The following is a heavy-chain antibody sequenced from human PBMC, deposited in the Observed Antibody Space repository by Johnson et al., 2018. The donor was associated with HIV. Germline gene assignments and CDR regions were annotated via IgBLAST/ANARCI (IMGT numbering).Heavy chain of an antibody. D-gene: IGHD1-26*01. V-gene: IGHV3-66*02. CDR1: GFTVSSNY. J-gene: IGHJ3*02. Sequence: VQLVESGGGVVQPGGSLRLSCAASGFTVSSNYMSWVRQAPGKGLEWVSVIYSGGSTYYADSVKGRFTISRDNSKNTLYLQMNSLRAEDTAVYYCATSMGAPAPAFDIWGQGTMVTVSS. CDR2: IYSGGST. CDR3: ATSMGAPAPAFDI.